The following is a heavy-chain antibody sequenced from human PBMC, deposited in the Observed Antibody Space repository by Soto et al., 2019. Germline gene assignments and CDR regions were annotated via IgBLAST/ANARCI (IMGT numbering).Heavy chain of an antibody. CDR1: GYTFTGYY. D-gene: IGHD3-22*01. CDR3: ARDSGFYGSTHRSNLGYMDV. V-gene: IGHV1-2*04. CDR2: INPNSGGT. J-gene: IGHJ6*03. Sequence: GASVKVSCKASGYTFTGYYMHWVRQAPGQGLEWMGWINPNSGGTNYAQKFQGWVTMTRDTSISTAYMELSRLRSDDTAVYYCARDSGFYGSTHRSNLGYMDVWGQGTAVTVSS.